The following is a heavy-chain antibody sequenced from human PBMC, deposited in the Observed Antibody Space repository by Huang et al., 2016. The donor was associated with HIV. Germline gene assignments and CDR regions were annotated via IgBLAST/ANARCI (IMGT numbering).Heavy chain of an antibody. Sequence: QLQLQGSGPGLVKPSETLSLTCTVSGGSITSSSYYWGWIRQPPGKGLEWVGSIYYSGRTDYNPSLKSRVTVSVDTSKNQFSLKLISVTAADTAVYYCARHFSYYDSSGYTPWDAFDIWGQGTMVTVSS. CDR3: ARHFSYYDSSGYTPWDAFDI. CDR2: IYYSGRT. D-gene: IGHD3-22*01. J-gene: IGHJ3*02. V-gene: IGHV4-39*01. CDR1: GGSITSSSYY.